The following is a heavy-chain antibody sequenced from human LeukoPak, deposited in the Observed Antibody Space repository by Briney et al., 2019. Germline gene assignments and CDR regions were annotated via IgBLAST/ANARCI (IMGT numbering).Heavy chain of an antibody. CDR1: GGSISSSSYY. Sequence: SETLSLTCTVSGGSISSSSYYWDWIRQPPGKGLEWIASIHYGGSTYYNPSLKSRVTILVDTSKNQFSLKLSSVTAADTAVYYCARSYDSSGYYIFDLWGRGTLVTVSS. J-gene: IGHJ2*01. CDR3: ARSYDSSGYYIFDL. D-gene: IGHD3-22*01. V-gene: IGHV4-39*07. CDR2: IHYGGST.